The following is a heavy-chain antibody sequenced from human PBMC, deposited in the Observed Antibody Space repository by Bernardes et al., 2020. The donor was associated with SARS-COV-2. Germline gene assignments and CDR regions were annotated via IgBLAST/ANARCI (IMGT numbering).Heavy chain of an antibody. J-gene: IGHJ4*02. D-gene: IGHD3-10*02. V-gene: IGHV1-18*01. Sequence: ASVKVSCKASGYSFNNYAVSWVRQAPGQGLEWLAWISASHDNINYARKFQGRLTMTTDTSTSTAYMELRSLRSDDTAVYYCARLAMSLVRGVTKGGRYFDYWGQGTPVTVSS. CDR3: ARLAMSLVRGVTKGGRYFDY. CDR2: ISASHDNI. CDR1: GYSFNNYA.